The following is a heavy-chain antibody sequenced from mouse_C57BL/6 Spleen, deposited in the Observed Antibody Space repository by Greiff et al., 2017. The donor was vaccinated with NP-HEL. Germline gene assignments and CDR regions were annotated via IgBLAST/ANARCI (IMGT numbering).Heavy chain of an antibody. CDR1: GYTFTSYW. J-gene: IGHJ3*01. D-gene: IGHD1-1*01. CDR3: ARGIYYGSSYGAY. Sequence: QVQLKQPGAELVRPGSSVKLSCKASGYTFTSYWMDWVKQRPGQGLEWIGNIYPSDSETHYNQKFKDKATLTVDKSSSTAYMQLSSLTSEDSAVYYCARGIYYGSSYGAYWGQGTLVTVSA. CDR2: IYPSDSET. V-gene: IGHV1-61*01.